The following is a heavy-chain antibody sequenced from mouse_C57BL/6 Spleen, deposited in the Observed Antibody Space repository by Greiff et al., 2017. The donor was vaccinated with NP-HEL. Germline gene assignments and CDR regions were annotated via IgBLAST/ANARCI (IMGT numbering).Heavy chain of an antibody. V-gene: IGHV14-4*01. D-gene: IGHD2-4*01. Sequence: EVKLMESGAELVRPGASVKLSCTASGFNIKDDYMHWVKQRPEQGLEWIGWIDPENGDTEYASKFQGKATITADTSSNTAYLQLSSLTSEDTAVYYCTTRIYYDYAFAYWGQGTLVTVSA. CDR1: GFNIKDDY. CDR2: IDPENGDT. CDR3: TTRIYYDYAFAY. J-gene: IGHJ3*01.